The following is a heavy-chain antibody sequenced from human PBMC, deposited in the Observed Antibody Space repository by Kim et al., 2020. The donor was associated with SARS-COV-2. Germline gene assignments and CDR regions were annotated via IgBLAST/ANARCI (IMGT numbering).Heavy chain of an antibody. J-gene: IGHJ4*02. CDR3: ARDNGYSYDGIDY. D-gene: IGHD5-18*01. CDR1: GFTFSDYY. V-gene: IGHV3-11*01. Sequence: GGSLRLSCAASGFTFSDYYMSWIRQAPGKGLEWVSNISSSGSTKYYADSVKGRFAISRDNAKSSLYLQMDSLRAVDTVVYFCARDNGYSYDGIDYWGQGTLVTVSS. CDR2: ISSSGSTK.